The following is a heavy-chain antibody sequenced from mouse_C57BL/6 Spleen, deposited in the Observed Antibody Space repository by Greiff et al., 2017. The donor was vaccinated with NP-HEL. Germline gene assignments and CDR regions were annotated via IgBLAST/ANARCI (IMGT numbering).Heavy chain of an antibody. CDR2: IYPGSGNT. Sequence: QVQLQQSGAELVRPGASVKLSCKASGYTFTDYYINWVKQRPGQGLEWIARIYPGSGNTYYNEKFKGKATLTAAKSSSTAYMQLSSLTSEDSAVYFCAREIYYDYPYYFDYWGQGTTLTVSS. CDR1: GYTFTDYY. D-gene: IGHD2-4*01. CDR3: AREIYYDYPYYFDY. V-gene: IGHV1-76*01. J-gene: IGHJ2*01.